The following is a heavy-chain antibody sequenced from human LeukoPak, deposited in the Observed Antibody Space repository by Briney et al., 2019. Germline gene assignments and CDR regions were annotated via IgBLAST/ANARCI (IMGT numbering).Heavy chain of an antibody. V-gene: IGHV3-23*01. CDR3: AKAPRAAAGTYNGMDV. CDR1: GFTFSSYA. CDR2: ISGSGGST. J-gene: IGHJ6*02. Sequence: PGGSLRLSCAASGFTFSSYAMSWVRQAPGKGLEWVSAISGSGGSTYYADSVRGRFTISRDNSKNTLYLQMNSLRAKDTAVYYCAKAPRAAAGTYNGMDVWGQGTTVTVSS. D-gene: IGHD6-13*01.